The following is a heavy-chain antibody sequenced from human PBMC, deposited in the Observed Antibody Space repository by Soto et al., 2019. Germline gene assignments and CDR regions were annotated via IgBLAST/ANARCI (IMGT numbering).Heavy chain of an antibody. CDR1: GFTFSGYT. CDR3: ASPFFPRGYGGYVSFRPSFYFES. Sequence: QVQVMGSGGGVVQPGRSVTLSCAVSGFTFSGYTLHWVRQAPGKGLEWVAVSSFDGTIKDFADSVKGRFTISRDISKSTMFLQMNGLRPEDTAIYFCASPFFPRGYGGYVSFRPSFYFESWQQGTQVTVSS. J-gene: IGHJ4*02. V-gene: IGHV3-30-3*01. D-gene: IGHD5-12*01. CDR2: SSFDGTIK.